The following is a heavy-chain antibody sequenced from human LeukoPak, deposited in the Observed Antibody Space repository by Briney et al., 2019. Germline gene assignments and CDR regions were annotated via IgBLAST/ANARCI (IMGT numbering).Heavy chain of an antibody. CDR2: IYYSGST. J-gene: IGHJ4*02. CDR1: GGSISSNSYF. D-gene: IGHD4-11*01. V-gene: IGHV4-39*01. Sequence: SETLSLTCTASGGSISSNSYFWGWVRQPPGKGLEWLRSIYYSGSTSYNTSLKSRVTISVDTSKNQFSLQLSSVTAADTAVYCCARLPLNYAIDYWGPGTLVTVSS. CDR3: ARLPLNYAIDY.